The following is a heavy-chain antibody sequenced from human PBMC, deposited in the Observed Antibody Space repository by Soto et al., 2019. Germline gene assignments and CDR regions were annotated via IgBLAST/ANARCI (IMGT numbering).Heavy chain of an antibody. CDR3: ARHRGSGWYIRNFDY. J-gene: IGHJ4*02. CDR2: IYYSGST. CDR1: GGSINDYY. Sequence: QVQLQESGPGLVKPSETLSLTCTVSGGSINDYYWSWIRQPPGKGLEWIGNIYYSGSTKYNPSLKSRLTISIDTSKNQFSLKLSSVTAADTAVYYCARHRGSGWYIRNFDYWGQGTLVTVSS. V-gene: IGHV4-59*08. D-gene: IGHD6-19*01.